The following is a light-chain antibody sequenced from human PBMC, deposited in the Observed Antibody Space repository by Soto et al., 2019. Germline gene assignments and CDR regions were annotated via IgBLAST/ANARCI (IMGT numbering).Light chain of an antibody. CDR1: SSNIADNY. CDR2: DNN. V-gene: IGLV1-51*01. J-gene: IGLJ3*02. Sequence: QSVLTQPPSVSAAPGQRVTISCPGSSSNIADNYVSWYQLLPGTAPKLVISDNNKRPSGIPDRFSGSKSGTSATLDITGLQTGDEADYYCATWDNNLISVVFGGGTKLTVL. CDR3: ATWDNNLISVV.